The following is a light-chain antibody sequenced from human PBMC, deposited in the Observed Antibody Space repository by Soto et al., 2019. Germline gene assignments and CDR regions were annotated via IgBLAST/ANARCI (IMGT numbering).Light chain of an antibody. Sequence: SYELTQPPSVSVAPGQTATVTCGADNIGSKSVHWYQKKAGQAPLLVVFADSDRPPGIPARFSAFNSGNMATLTISMVEDGDEADYYCHVWDISAEQVVFGGGTQLTVL. CDR3: HVWDISAEQVV. CDR2: ADS. J-gene: IGLJ2*01. V-gene: IGLV3-21*02. CDR1: NIGSKS.